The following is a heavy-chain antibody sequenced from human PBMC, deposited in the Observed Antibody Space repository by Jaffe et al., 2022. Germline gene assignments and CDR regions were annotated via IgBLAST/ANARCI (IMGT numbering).Heavy chain of an antibody. CDR1: GDSITSYS. J-gene: IGHJ5*02. V-gene: IGHV4-59*01. CDR3: ARRVQEASCNGGTCGQANWFDP. D-gene: IGHD2-15*01. CDR2: IYYSGRI. Sequence: QVQLQESGPGLVKPSETLSLTCTVSGDSITSYSWNWIRQPPGKGLEWIGFIYYSGRIDYNPSLKSRVTISVDTSKNQFSLRVNSVTAADTAVYYCARRVQEASCNGGTCGQANWFDPWGQGTLVTVSS.